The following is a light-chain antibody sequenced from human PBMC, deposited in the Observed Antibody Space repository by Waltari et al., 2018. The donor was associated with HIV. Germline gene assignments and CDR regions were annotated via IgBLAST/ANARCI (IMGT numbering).Light chain of an antibody. CDR3: MQATQFPRT. Sequence: DIVLTQTPVSSRVTLGQPASISCRSSQSLRHSDGHTYLSWLQQRPGQSPRLLIFKISSRISGVSDRFRAYGTGTNFTLEISRVEHKDAGIYHCMQATQFPRTFGQGTKLEIK. CDR2: KIS. V-gene: IGKV2-24*01. CDR1: QSLRHSDGHTY. J-gene: IGKJ2*01.